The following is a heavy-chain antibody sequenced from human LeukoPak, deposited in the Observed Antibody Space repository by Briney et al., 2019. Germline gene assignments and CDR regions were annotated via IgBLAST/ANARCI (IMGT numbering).Heavy chain of an antibody. CDR1: GFTFSSYG. J-gene: IGHJ4*02. Sequence: GGSLRLSCAASGFTFSSYGMNWVRQAPGKGLEWVSYISSSSSTIYYADSVKGRFTISRDNAKNSLYLQMNSLRAEDTAVYYCASLDILTGYPNWGQGTLVTVSS. CDR2: ISSSSSTI. CDR3: ASLDILTGYPN. V-gene: IGHV3-48*01. D-gene: IGHD3-9*01.